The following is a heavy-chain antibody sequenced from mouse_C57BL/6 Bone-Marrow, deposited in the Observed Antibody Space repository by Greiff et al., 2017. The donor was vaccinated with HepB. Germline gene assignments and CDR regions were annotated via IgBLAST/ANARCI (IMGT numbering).Heavy chain of an antibody. CDR1: GFTFSSYA. CDR2: ISSGGDYI. Sequence: EVMLVESGEGLVKPGGSLKLSCAASGFTFSSYAMSWVRQTPEKRLEWVAYISSGGDYIYYADTVKGRFTISRDNARNTLYLQMSSLKSEDTAMYYCTRGGTTVYYFDYWVPGTTLTVSS. J-gene: IGHJ2*01. V-gene: IGHV5-9-1*02. CDR3: TRGGTTVYYFDY. D-gene: IGHD1-1*01.